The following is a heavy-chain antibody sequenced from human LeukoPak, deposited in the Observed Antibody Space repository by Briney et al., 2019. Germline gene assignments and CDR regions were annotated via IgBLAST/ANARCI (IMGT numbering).Heavy chain of an antibody. CDR2: IYYSGST. CDR3: ARQKTSGYSYGWGDFDY. Sequence: PSQTLSLTCTVSGGSISSGNYYWSWIRQPAGKGLEWIGSIYYSGSTYYNPSLKSRVTISVDTSKNPFSLKLSSVTAADTAVYYCARQKTSGYSYGWGDFDYWGQGTLVTVSS. J-gene: IGHJ4*02. CDR1: GGSISSGNYY. V-gene: IGHV4-39*01. D-gene: IGHD5-18*01.